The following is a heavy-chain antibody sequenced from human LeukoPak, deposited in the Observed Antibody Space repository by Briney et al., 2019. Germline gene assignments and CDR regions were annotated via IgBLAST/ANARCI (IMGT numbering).Heavy chain of an antibody. Sequence: GGSLRLSCAASGFTVSSSYMTWVRQAPGKGLEWVSIIYSGGNTYYADSVQGRFTISRDNSKNTLYLQMNSLRAEDTAVYHRASSREATSNWFVYWGQGTLVTVSS. V-gene: IGHV3-66*01. CDR2: IYSGGNT. D-gene: IGHD2-2*01. CDR3: ASSREATSNWFVY. J-gene: IGHJ5*01. CDR1: GFTVSSSY.